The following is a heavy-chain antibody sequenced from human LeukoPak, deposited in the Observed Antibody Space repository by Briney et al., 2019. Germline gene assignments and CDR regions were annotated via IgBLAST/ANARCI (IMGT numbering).Heavy chain of an antibody. D-gene: IGHD6-19*01. V-gene: IGHV3-30*03. CDR3: ARTYSSGWWIDY. Sequence: GRSLRLSCAASGFTFSSYGMHWARQAPGKGLEWVAVISYDGSNKYYADSVKGRFTISRDNSKNTLYLQMNSLRAEDTAVYYCARTYSSGWWIDYWGQGTLVTVSS. CDR2: ISYDGSNK. CDR1: GFTFSSYG. J-gene: IGHJ4*02.